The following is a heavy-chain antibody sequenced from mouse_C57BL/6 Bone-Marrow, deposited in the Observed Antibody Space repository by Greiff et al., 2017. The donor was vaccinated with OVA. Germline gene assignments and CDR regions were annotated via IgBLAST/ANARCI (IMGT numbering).Heavy chain of an antibody. CDR2: INPYNGGT. V-gene: IGHV1-19*01. D-gene: IGHD2-3*01. CDR3: ARDDAYNV. CDR1: GYTFTDYY. Sequence: VQLQQSGPVPVKPGASVKMSCKASGYTFTDYYMNWVKQSHGKSLEWIGVINPYNGGTSYNQKFKGKATLTVDKSSSTAYMELNSLTSEDTAVYYCARDDAYNVWGTGTTVTVSS. J-gene: IGHJ1*03.